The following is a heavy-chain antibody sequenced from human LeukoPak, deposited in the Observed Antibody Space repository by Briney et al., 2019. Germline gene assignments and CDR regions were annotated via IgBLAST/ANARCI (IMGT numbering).Heavy chain of an antibody. V-gene: IGHV4-59*01. CDR1: GGSISPYF. Sequence: PSETLSLTCTVSGGSISPYFWSWIRQPPGKGLEWIGFISYSGSTNYNSSLNSRVIIAVDMSKMQFSLNLSSVTAADTAVYFCARAPSMILPYYFDFWGQGSLVTVSS. CDR2: ISYSGST. CDR3: ARAPSMILPYYFDF. D-gene: IGHD3-22*01. J-gene: IGHJ4*02.